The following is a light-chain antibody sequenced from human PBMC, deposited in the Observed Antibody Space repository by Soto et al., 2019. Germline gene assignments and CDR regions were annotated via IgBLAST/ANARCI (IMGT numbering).Light chain of an antibody. V-gene: IGKV3-20*01. CDR3: QQYGSSPRT. Sequence: EIVLTKSPGALSLSPGERATLSCGASQSVSSSYLAWYQQKPGQAPRLLIYGASTRATGIPDRFSSSGSGTDFTLTISRLEPEDHAVYYCQQYGSSPRTFGQGTKVDIK. CDR1: QSVSSSY. CDR2: GAS. J-gene: IGKJ1*01.